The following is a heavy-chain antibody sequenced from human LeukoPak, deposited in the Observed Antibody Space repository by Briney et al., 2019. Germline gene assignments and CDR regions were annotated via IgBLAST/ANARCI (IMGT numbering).Heavy chain of an antibody. V-gene: IGHV4-4*02. J-gene: IGHJ5*02. CDR2: IYHSGST. CDR3: ARVIVPAAMPVGWFDP. CDR1: GGSISSSNW. D-gene: IGHD2-2*01. Sequence: SETLSLTCAVSGGSISSSNWWSWVRQPPGKGLEWIGEIYHSGSTNYNPSLKSRVTISVDKSKNQFSLKLSSVTAADTAVYYCARVIVPAAMPVGWFDPWGQGTLVTVSS.